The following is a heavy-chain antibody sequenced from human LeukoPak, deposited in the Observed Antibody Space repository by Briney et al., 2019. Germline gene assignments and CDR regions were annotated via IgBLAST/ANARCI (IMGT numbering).Heavy chain of an antibody. Sequence: GGSLRLSCATSGFSFDDYGLTWVRQAPGKGLEWVSGINWNGDSTDYADSVKGRFTISRDNAKNSLYLQMNSLRAEDTALYYCARDLRVVITGSFDSWGQGTLVTVSS. CDR3: ARDLRVVITGSFDS. D-gene: IGHD3-22*01. CDR1: GFSFDDYG. CDR2: INWNGDST. V-gene: IGHV3-20*04. J-gene: IGHJ4*02.